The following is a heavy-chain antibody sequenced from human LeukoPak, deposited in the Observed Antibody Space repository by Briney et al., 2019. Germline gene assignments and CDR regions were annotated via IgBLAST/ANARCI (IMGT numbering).Heavy chain of an antibody. CDR1: GYTFTGYY. Sequence: GASVKVSCKASGYTFTGYYMHWVRQAPGQGLEWMGWMNPNSGNTGYAQKFQGRVTMTRNTSISTAYMELSSLRSEDTAVYYCARRDPSDYWGQGTLVTVSS. V-gene: IGHV1-8*02. J-gene: IGHJ4*02. CDR2: MNPNSGNT. CDR3: ARRDPSDY.